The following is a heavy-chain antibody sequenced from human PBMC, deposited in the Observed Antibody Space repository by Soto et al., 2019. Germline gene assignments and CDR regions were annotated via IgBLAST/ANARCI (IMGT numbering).Heavy chain of an antibody. Sequence: GVSLRLSCATSGFSFGDHYMSWIRQAPGKGLEFISYISPGGRYTNYGDSVKGRFTISRDNAKNSLLLQVNTLRDEDTAVYYCYRGGGGGVFDNWGQGTLVTVSA. D-gene: IGHD2-21*01. V-gene: IGHV3-11*05. CDR3: YRGGGGGVFDN. J-gene: IGHJ4*02. CDR1: GFSFGDHY. CDR2: ISPGGRYT.